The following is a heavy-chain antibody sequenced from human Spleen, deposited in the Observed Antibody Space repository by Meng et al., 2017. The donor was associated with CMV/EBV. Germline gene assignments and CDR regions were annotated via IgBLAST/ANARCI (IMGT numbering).Heavy chain of an antibody. J-gene: IGHJ4*02. D-gene: IGHD5-18*01. CDR2: INHSGST. CDR1: GGSFSGYY. Sequence: GSLRLSCAVYGGSFSGYYWSWIRQPPGKGLEWIGEINHSGSTNYNPSLKSRVSMSVDVSKNQFSLNLNSVTAADTAVYYCAGPQVRYSYGYKSFDYWGQGILVTVSS. CDR3: AGPQVRYSYGYKSFDY. V-gene: IGHV4-34*01.